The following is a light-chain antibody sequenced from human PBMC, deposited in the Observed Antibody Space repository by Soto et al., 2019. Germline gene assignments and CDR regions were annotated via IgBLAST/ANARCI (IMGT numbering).Light chain of an antibody. CDR3: QQYSSYPLT. J-gene: IGKJ4*01. Sequence: DIQMTQSPSTLSASVGDSVTITCRASQSISTWLAWYQQKPGKAPKLLMFTASTLEGGVPSRFSGRGSGTEFTLTISSLQPDDFATYYCQQYSSYPLTFGGGTKVDIK. CDR1: QSISTW. V-gene: IGKV1-5*03. CDR2: TAS.